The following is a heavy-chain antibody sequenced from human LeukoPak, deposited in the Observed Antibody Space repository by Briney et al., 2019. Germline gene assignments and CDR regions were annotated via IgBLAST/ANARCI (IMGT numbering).Heavy chain of an antibody. V-gene: IGHV3-30*14. CDR1: GLTFSRYA. D-gene: IGHD3-10*01. CDR2: ISYDGSQE. Sequence: PGRSLTLSCAASGLTFSRYAMHCVRQAPGKGLEWVAVISYDGSQEYYADSVKGRFTISRDNSKNTLYLQMNSLRTEDTAVYYCARRWAPTSGNYFCMDVWGQGTTVIVSS. CDR3: ARRWAPTSGNYFCMDV. J-gene: IGHJ6*02.